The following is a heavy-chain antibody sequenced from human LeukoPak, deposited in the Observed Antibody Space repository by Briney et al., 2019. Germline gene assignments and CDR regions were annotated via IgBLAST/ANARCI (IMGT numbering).Heavy chain of an antibody. CDR3: ARDQTRLSGYYPDY. V-gene: IGHV1-3*01. CDR1: GYTFTTYA. D-gene: IGHD3-22*01. CDR2: INAGNGDA. Sequence: ASVKVSCKASGYTFTTYAIHWVRQAPGRSLEWMGRINAGNGDAKYSQNFHDRITITRDTSASTAYMELSSLRSEDTAVYYCARDQTRLSGYYPDYWGQGTLVTVSS. J-gene: IGHJ4*02.